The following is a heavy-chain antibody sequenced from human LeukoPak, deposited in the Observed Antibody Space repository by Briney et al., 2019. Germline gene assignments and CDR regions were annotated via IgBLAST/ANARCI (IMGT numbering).Heavy chain of an antibody. CDR2: ISDNGAST. CDR1: GFTSSTYV. V-gene: IGHV3-23*01. Sequence: PGGSLRLSCGASGFTSSTYVMSWVRQAPGKGLEWVSAISDNGASTYYADSVKGRFTISRDNSKNTLRLQMSSLRAEDTAVYYCAKLAAAVTGYWGQGTLVTVSS. CDR3: AKLAAAVTGY. D-gene: IGHD6-13*01. J-gene: IGHJ4*02.